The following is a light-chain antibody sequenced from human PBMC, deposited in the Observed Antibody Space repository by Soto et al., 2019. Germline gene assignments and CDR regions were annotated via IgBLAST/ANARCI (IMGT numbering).Light chain of an antibody. CDR3: TSYAGSNFPVA. CDR1: SSEIGSYPF. V-gene: IGLV2-8*01. J-gene: IGLJ2*01. Sequence: QSALTQPPSASGSPRQSVTISCTGASSEIGSYPFVALYQHHPDKAPKHLIYDVTQRPSGVPDRFSGSKSGSTASLTGSGLLAEDVADYYCTSYAGSNFPVAFGGGTKLTVL. CDR2: DVT.